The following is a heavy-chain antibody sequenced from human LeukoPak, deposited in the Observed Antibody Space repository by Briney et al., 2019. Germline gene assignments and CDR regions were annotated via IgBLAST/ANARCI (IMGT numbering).Heavy chain of an antibody. J-gene: IGHJ4*02. CDR3: ARLPSLRYFDWSDFDY. V-gene: IGHV1-46*01. Sequence: ASVKVSCKASGYTFTGYDINWVRQATGQGLEWMGIINPSGGSTSYAQKFQGRVTMTRDTSTSTVYMELSSLRSEDTAVYYCARLPSLRYFDWSDFDYWGQGTLVTVSS. D-gene: IGHD3-9*01. CDR2: INPSGGST. CDR1: GYTFTGYD.